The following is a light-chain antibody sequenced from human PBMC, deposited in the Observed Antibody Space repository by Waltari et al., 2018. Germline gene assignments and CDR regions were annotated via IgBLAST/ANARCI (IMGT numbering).Light chain of an antibody. J-gene: IGKJ4*01. CDR3: QQSYSTLLT. CDR1: QSISSY. Sequence: DIQMTQSPSSLSASVGDRVTITCRASQSISSYLNWYQQKPGKAPKPLIYAASSLQSGVPSRFSGSGSETDFTLTISSLQPEDFATYYCQQSYSTLLTFGGGTKVEIK. CDR2: AAS. V-gene: IGKV1-39*01.